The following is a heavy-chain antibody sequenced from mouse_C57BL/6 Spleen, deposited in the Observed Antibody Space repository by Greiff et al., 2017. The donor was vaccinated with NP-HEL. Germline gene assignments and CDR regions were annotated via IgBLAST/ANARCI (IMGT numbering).Heavy chain of an antibody. Sequence: QVQLQQPGAELVMPGASVKLSCKASGYTFTSYWMHWVKQRPGQGLEWIGEIDPSDSYTNYNQKFKGKSTLTVDKSSSTAYMQLSSLTSEDSAVYYCARITTVVEDYWGQGTTLTVSS. V-gene: IGHV1-69*01. CDR2: IDPSDSYT. D-gene: IGHD1-1*01. J-gene: IGHJ2*01. CDR1: GYTFTSYW. CDR3: ARITTVVEDY.